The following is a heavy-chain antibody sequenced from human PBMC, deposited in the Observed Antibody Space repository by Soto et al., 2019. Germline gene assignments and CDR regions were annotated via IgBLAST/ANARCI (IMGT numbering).Heavy chain of an antibody. D-gene: IGHD3-16*02. Sequence: GESLKISCKGSGYSFTSYWIGWVRQMPGKGLEWMGIIYPGDSDTRYSPSFQGQVTISADKSISTAYLQWSSLKASDTAMYYCAREAPYDYVWGSYRAYLDYWGQGTLVTVSS. V-gene: IGHV5-51*01. CDR1: GYSFTSYW. J-gene: IGHJ4*02. CDR2: IYPGDSDT. CDR3: AREAPYDYVWGSYRAYLDY.